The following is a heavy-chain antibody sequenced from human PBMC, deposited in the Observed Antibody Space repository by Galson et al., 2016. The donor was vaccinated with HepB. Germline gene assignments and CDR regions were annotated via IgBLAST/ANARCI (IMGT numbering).Heavy chain of an antibody. V-gene: IGHV3-33*08. J-gene: IGHJ5*02. CDR1: GFTFSNYW. CDR2: IWYHGGHK. D-gene: IGHD5-24*01. CDR3: ARLPTHIERGAILPDL. Sequence: SLRLSCATSGFTFSNYWMTWVRQAPAKGLEWVAVIWYHGGHKDYLDSVKGRFTISRDNTKNTLYLQMDSLRVEDTAVYYCARLPTHIERGAILPDLWGQGTLVAVSS.